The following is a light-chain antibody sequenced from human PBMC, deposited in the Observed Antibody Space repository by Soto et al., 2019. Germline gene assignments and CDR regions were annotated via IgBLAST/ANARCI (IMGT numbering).Light chain of an antibody. CDR2: KAS. V-gene: IGKV1-5*03. CDR3: QHYNSYSEA. J-gene: IGKJ1*01. CDR1: QTISSW. Sequence: DIQRTPSPSTLSGSVGGRVTITCRASQTISSWLAWYQQKPGKAPKLLIYKASTLKSGVPSRFSGSGSGTEFTLTISSLQPDDFATYYCQHYNSYSEAFGQGTKVDIK.